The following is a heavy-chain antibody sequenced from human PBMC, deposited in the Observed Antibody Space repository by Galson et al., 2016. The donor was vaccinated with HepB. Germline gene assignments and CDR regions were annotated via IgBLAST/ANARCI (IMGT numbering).Heavy chain of an antibody. CDR3: ARALRGYGPTRYYYGLDV. J-gene: IGHJ6*02. CDR2: TSAYNGNT. Sequence: SVKVSCKASGHTFISNSVTWVRQAPGQGLEWMGWTSAYNGNTNYAQKFQGRLTMTTHTSTTTLYMELRSLTSDDTAVYYCARALRGYGPTRYYYGLDVWGQGTTVTVSS. D-gene: IGHD3-10*01. CDR1: GHTFISNS. V-gene: IGHV1-18*04.